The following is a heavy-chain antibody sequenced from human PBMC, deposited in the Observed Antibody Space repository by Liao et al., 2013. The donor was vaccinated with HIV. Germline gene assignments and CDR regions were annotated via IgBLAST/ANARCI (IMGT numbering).Heavy chain of an antibody. CDR3: VRDLYPHASGSYFDY. D-gene: IGHD3-10*01. J-gene: IGHJ4*02. CDR2: FYTGGTT. Sequence: QVQLQESGPGLVKASETLSLNCNVSGASISSYYWSWIRQPAGKGLEWIGRFYTGGTTNYNPSLKSRVTMSMDTSRNQFSLKLTSVTAADTAVYYCVRDLYPHASGSYFDYWGQGILVAVSS. CDR1: GASISSYY. V-gene: IGHV4-4*07.